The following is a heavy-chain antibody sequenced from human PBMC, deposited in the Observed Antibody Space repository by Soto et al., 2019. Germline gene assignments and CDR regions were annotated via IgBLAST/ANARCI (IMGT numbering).Heavy chain of an antibody. CDR1: GFTFSSYA. Sequence: EVQLLESGGGLVQPGGSLRLSCAASGFTFSSYAMSWVRQAPGKGLEWVSAISGSGGSTYYADSVKGRFTIYRDNSKNTLYLQMNSLRAEDTAVYYCANNRGWIAAREPFDYWGQGTLVTVSS. CDR2: ISGSGGST. V-gene: IGHV3-23*01. D-gene: IGHD6-6*01. J-gene: IGHJ4*02. CDR3: ANNRGWIAAREPFDY.